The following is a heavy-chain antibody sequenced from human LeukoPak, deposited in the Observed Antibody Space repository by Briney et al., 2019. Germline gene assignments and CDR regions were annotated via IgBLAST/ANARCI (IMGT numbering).Heavy chain of an antibody. D-gene: IGHD1-14*01. J-gene: IGHJ4*02. CDR2: IYYSGST. V-gene: IGHV4-31*11. CDR1: GGSFSGYY. CDR3: AREHGRAQAFDY. Sequence: SETLSLTCAVYGGSFSGYYWSWIRQHPGKGLEWIGYIYYSGSTYYNPSLKSRVTISVDTSKNQFSLKLSSVTAADTAVYYCAREHGRAQAFDYWGQGTLVTVSS.